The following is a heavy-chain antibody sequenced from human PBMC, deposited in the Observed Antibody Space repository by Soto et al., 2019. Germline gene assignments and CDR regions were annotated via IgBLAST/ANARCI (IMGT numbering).Heavy chain of an antibody. CDR1: GCSTPRNDS. J-gene: IGHJ6*02. CDR2: IYHSEST. CDR3: ARGSNGQVGMDV. V-gene: IGHV4-4*02. D-gene: IGHD5-18*01. Sequence: SETLSLTCAVSGCSTPRNDSWSWVRQPPGKGLEWIGEIYHSESTNYNPSLKSRVTISVDKSKNQFSLKLSSVTAADTAVYYCARGSNGQVGMDVWGQGTTVT.